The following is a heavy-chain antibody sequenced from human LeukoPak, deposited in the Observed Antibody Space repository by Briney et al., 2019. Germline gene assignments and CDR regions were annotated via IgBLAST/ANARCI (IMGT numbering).Heavy chain of an antibody. Sequence: GGSLTLSCAASGFTFSSCAMSGVRQAPGKGLEWVSTTSGTGTSTYYADSVKGRFTISRDNSKNTLYLQRNSLRAEDTAVYYCARSGRWFGSPYWGQGTLVSVSS. CDR3: ARSGRWFGSPY. J-gene: IGHJ4*02. V-gene: IGHV3-23*01. CDR2: TSGTGTST. D-gene: IGHD3-10*01. CDR1: GFTFSSCA.